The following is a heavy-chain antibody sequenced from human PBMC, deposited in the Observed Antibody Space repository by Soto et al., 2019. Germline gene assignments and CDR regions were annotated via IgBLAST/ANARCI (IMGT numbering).Heavy chain of an antibody. CDR3: ARERAFGESSPGYYYYGMDV. V-gene: IGHV4-4*02. Sequence: QVQLQESGPGLVKPSGTLSLTWAVSGGSISSSNWWSWVRQPPGKGLEWIGEIYHSGSTNYNPSLKSRVTISVDKSKNQFSLKLSSVTAADTAVYYCARERAFGESSPGYYYYGMDVWGQGTTVTVSS. CDR1: GGSISSSNW. D-gene: IGHD3-10*01. CDR2: IYHSGST. J-gene: IGHJ6*02.